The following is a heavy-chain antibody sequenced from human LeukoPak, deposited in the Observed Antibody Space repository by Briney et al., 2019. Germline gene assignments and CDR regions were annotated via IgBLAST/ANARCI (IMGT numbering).Heavy chain of an antibody. CDR2: IIPIFGTA. CDR1: GGTFSSYA. V-gene: IGHV1-69*13. J-gene: IGHJ3*02. CDR3: AREGGEAAAGTKAFDI. Sequence: SVKVSCRASGGTFSSYAISWVRQAPGQGLEWMGGIIPIFGTANYAQKFQGRVTITADESTSTAYMELSSLRSEDTAVYYCAREGGEAAAGTKAFDIWGQGTMVTVSS. D-gene: IGHD6-13*01.